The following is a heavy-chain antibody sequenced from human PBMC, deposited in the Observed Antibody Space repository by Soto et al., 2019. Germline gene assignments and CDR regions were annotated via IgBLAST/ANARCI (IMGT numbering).Heavy chain of an antibody. V-gene: IGHV3-30*03. CDR1: GFTFSNYG. Sequence: QVQLVESGGGVVQPGRSLRLSCAASGFTFSNYGMQWVRQAPGKGLEWVTVISYDGSKKYYADSVKGRFTISRDNSKNTVYLQLGSLRPEDTAVYYCVGGRYFGDYWGQGALVTVSS. CDR2: ISYDGSKK. D-gene: IGHD2-21*02. CDR3: VGGRYFGDY. J-gene: IGHJ4*02.